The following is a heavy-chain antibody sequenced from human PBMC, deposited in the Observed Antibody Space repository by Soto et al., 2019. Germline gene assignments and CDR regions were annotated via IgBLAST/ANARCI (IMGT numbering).Heavy chain of an antibody. CDR1: GFTFSSYW. Sequence: RVSLRLSFAASGFTFSSYWMSWFRQAPGKGLEWVANIKQDGSEKYYVDSVKGRFTISRDNAKNSLYLQMNSLRAEDTAVYYCARANYSNYGPFDYWGQGTLFTVSS. D-gene: IGHD4-4*01. V-gene: IGHV3-7*01. CDR3: ARANYSNYGPFDY. CDR2: IKQDGSEK. J-gene: IGHJ4*02.